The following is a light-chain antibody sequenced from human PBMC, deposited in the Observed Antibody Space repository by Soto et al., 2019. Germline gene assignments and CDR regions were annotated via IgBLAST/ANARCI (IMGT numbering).Light chain of an antibody. CDR1: QSISSW. CDR2: KTS. Sequence: DIQLTQSPSTLSASVGDRVTITCRASQSISSWLAWYQQKPGKAPKFLIYKTSNLERGVPSRFSGSGSGTELTLTISSRQPDDFATYYCQYYNNYCWTFGQGTKVEIK. J-gene: IGKJ1*01. V-gene: IGKV1-5*03. CDR3: QYYNNYCWT.